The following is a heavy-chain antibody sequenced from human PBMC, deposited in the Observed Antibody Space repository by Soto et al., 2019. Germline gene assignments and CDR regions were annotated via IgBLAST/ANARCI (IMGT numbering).Heavy chain of an antibody. D-gene: IGHD4-4*01. CDR3: AKDLYSNYGDAFDI. CDR1: GFTFDDYA. CDR2: ISWNSGSI. J-gene: IGHJ3*02. V-gene: IGHV3-9*01. Sequence: SLRLSCSASGFTFDDYAMHWFRQAPEKGLEWVSGISWNSGSIGYADSVKGRFTISRDNAKNSLYLQMNSLRAEDTALYYCAKDLYSNYGDAFDIWGQGTMVTVSS.